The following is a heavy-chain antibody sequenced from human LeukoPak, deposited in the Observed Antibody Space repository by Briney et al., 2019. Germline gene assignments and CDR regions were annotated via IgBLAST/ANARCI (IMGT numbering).Heavy chain of an antibody. CDR2: ISAYNGNT. Sequence: GASVKVSCKASGYTFTSYGISWVRQAPGQGLEWMGWISAYNGNTNYAQKLQGRVTMTTDTSTSTAYMELRSLRSDDTAVYYCAKVGYYDFWSGPDHYYYGMDVWGQGTTVTVSS. CDR1: GYTFTSYG. D-gene: IGHD3-3*01. J-gene: IGHJ6*02. CDR3: AKVGYYDFWSGPDHYYYGMDV. V-gene: IGHV1-18*01.